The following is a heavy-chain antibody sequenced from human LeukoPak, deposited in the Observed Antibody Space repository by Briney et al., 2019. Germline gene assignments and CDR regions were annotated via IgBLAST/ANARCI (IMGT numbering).Heavy chain of an antibody. J-gene: IGHJ4*02. D-gene: IGHD2-21*02. CDR1: GFTFRSYA. Sequence: GGSLRLSCVASGFTFRSYAMNWVRQAPGKGLEWVSGISGSGGATYYADSVKGRFTISSDNSKNTVYLQMTSLRVDDTAVYYCAKFDRTATYFDSWGQGTLVTISS. CDR2: ISGSGGAT. V-gene: IGHV3-23*01. CDR3: AKFDRTATYFDS.